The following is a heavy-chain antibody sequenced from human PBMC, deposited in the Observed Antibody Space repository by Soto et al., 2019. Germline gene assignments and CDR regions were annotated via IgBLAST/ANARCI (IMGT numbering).Heavy chain of an antibody. Sequence: PSETLSLTCSVSGGSINNYEYYWTWIRQPPGEGLEWIGHIYYTGSTSYNPSLKSRVTISLETSKNQFSLKLNSLTAADTAVSFCARDRSTSPDFFDSWGQGSLATVSS. CDR2: IYYTGST. V-gene: IGHV4-30-4*01. CDR3: ARDRSTSPDFFDS. J-gene: IGHJ4*02. CDR1: GGSINNYEYY.